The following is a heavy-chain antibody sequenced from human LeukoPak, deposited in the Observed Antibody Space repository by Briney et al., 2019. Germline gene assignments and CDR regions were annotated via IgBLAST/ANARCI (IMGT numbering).Heavy chain of an antibody. CDR3: ARRAYYFDY. Sequence: SETLSLTCTVSGASLSGYYWSWIRQPPGKGLEWIGEINHSGSTNYNPSLKSRVTISVDTSKNQFSLKLSSVTAADTAVYYCARRAYYFDYWGQGTLVTVSS. CDR1: GASLSGYY. J-gene: IGHJ4*02. V-gene: IGHV4-34*01. CDR2: INHSGST.